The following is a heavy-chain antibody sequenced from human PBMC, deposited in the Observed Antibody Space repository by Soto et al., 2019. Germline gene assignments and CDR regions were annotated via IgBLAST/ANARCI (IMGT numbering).Heavy chain of an antibody. CDR2: ISRSDYT. J-gene: IGHJ4*02. Sequence: GGSLRLSCTVSGFAFNNYGINWVRQAPGKGLEWVSSISRSDYTYYSDSVKGRFAISRDNAKSSVSLQMNTLRVEDTAVYYCAREDSIIIPAVSDFWGQGTLVTVSS. CDR1: GFAFNNYG. D-gene: IGHD2-2*01. V-gene: IGHV3-21*01. CDR3: AREDSIIIPAVSDF.